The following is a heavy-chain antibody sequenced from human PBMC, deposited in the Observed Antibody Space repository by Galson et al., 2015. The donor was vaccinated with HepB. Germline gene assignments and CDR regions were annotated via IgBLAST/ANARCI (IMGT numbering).Heavy chain of an antibody. Sequence: SLRLSCAASGFTFSSYGMHWVRQAPGKGLEWVAAIPYDGSNKYYADSVKGRFTISRDNSKNTLYLQMNSLRAEDTAVYYCAKEGYCSGGSCYESSFDYWGQGTLLTVSS. V-gene: IGHV3-30*18. CDR1: GFTFSSYG. CDR3: AKEGYCSGGSCYESSFDY. CDR2: IPYDGSNK. J-gene: IGHJ4*02. D-gene: IGHD2-15*01.